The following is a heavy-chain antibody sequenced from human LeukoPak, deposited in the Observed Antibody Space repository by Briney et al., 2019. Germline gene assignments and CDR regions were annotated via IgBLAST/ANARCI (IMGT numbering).Heavy chain of an antibody. D-gene: IGHD1-26*01. CDR2: IIPILGIA. J-gene: IGHJ4*02. V-gene: IGHV1-69*04. Sequence: PGGSLRLSCAASGFTFSSYAISWVRQAPGQGLEWMGRIIPILGIANYAQKFQGRVTITADKSTSTAYMELSSLRSEDTAVYYCASLRWVGATLPFDYWGQGTLVTVSS. CDR3: ASLRWVGATLPFDY. CDR1: GFTFSSYA.